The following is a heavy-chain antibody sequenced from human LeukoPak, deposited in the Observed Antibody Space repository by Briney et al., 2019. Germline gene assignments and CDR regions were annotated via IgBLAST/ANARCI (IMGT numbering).Heavy chain of an antibody. J-gene: IGHJ4*02. CDR1: GGSISTYY. Sequence: SETLSLTCTVSGGSISTYYWNWIRQPPGKGLEWIGYIYYSGSTNYNPSLKSRVTISVDTSKNQFSLKLSSVTAADTAVYYCARVPYYYDSSGYYYAYFDYWGQGTLVTVSS. CDR3: ARVPYYYDSSGYYYAYFDY. V-gene: IGHV4-59*01. CDR2: IYYSGST. D-gene: IGHD3-22*01.